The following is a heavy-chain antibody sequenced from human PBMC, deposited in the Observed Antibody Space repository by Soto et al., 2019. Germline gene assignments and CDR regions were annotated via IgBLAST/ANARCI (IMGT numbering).Heavy chain of an antibody. CDR2: ISGSGGST. CDR3: ANSFHGPVLGNFQH. D-gene: IGHD3-3*02. V-gene: IGHV3-23*01. Sequence: PGGSLRLSCAASGFTFSSYAMSWVRQAPGKGLEWVSAISGSGGSTYYADSVKGRFTISRDNSKNTLYLQMNSLRAEDTAVYYCANSFHGPVLGNFQHWGQGTLVTVS. J-gene: IGHJ1*01. CDR1: GFTFSSYA.